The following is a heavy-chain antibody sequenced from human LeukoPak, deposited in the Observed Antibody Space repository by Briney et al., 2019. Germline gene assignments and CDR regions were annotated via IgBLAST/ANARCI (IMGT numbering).Heavy chain of an antibody. CDR1: GYTFTSYY. V-gene: IGHV1-46*03. J-gene: IGHJ6*03. CDR2: INPSGGST. Sequence: ASVKVSCKASGYTFTSYYMHWVRQAPGQGLEWMGIINPSGGSTSYAQKFQGRVTMTRDTSTSTVYMELSSLRSEDTAVYYCATMVRGVRYYMDVWGKGTTVTVSS. D-gene: IGHD3-10*01. CDR3: ATMVRGVRYYMDV.